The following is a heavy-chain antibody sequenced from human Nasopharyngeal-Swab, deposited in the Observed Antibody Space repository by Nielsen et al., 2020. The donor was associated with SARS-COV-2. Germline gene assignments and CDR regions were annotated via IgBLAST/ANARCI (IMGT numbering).Heavy chain of an antibody. Sequence: GGSLRLSCAASGSWMTWVRQAPGKGLEWVANMKKDGSEKYYVDSVKGRFTISRDTAKNSLYLQMNSLRVEDTAVYFCAGSILGDAFDFWGPAIMVIVSS. J-gene: IGHJ3*01. CDR2: MKKDGSEK. V-gene: IGHV3-7*01. CDR1: GSW. CDR3: AGSILGDAFDF. D-gene: IGHD1-26*01.